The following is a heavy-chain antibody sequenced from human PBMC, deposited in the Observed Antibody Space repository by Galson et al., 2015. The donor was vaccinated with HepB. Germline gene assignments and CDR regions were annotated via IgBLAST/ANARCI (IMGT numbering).Heavy chain of an antibody. V-gene: IGHV3-33*06. D-gene: IGHD3-16*01. CDR1: GFTFSSYG. J-gene: IGHJ4*02. CDR2: IWYDGSNK. Sequence: SLRLSCAASGFTFSSYGMHWVRQAPGKGLEWVAVIWYDGSNKYYADSVKGRFTISRDNSKNTLYLQMNSLRAEDTAVYYCANNYYVWGSYIDYWGQGTLVTVSS. CDR3: ANNYYVWGSYIDY.